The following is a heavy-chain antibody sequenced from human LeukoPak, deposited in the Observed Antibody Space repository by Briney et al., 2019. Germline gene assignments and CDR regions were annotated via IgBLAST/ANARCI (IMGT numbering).Heavy chain of an antibody. D-gene: IGHD2-2*01. J-gene: IGHJ4*02. V-gene: IGHV3-7*01. CDR2: IKPDGNEK. CDR1: GLTFTDFW. Sequence: GGSLRPSCAASGLTFTDFWMNWVRLAPGRGLEWLANIKPDGNEKYYVDSVKGRFAISRDNAKNEVYLEMNSLRAEDTGVYYCSSRDSSRSPRAYWGQGTLVRVSS. CDR3: SSRDSSRSPRAY.